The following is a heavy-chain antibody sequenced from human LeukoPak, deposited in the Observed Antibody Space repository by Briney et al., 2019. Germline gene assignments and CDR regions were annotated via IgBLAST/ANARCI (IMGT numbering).Heavy chain of an antibody. Sequence: GGSLRLSCTASGFTFSSYAMHWVRQAAGKVLELVAFIRYDGSNEYYADSVKGRFTISRDNSKNTLYLQMNSLRAEDTAMYYCAKQYSSGWSSGAFDIWGQGTMVTVSS. D-gene: IGHD6-19*01. CDR1: GFTFSSYA. V-gene: IGHV3-30*02. J-gene: IGHJ3*02. CDR2: IRYDGSNE. CDR3: AKQYSSGWSSGAFDI.